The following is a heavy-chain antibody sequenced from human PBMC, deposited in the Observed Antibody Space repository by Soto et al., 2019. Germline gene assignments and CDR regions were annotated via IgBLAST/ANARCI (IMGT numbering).Heavy chain of an antibody. V-gene: IGHV3-23*01. D-gene: IGHD3-10*01. CDR1: GFTFSHFA. J-gene: IGHJ4*02. CDR2: LSGGDDST. CDR3: AKKYHYGSGTYLYYFDY. Sequence: EVQLLESGGGLVQPGGSLRLSCAASGFTFSHFAMSWVRQAPGKGLEWVSTLSGGDDSTYYADSVKDRFTISRDNSKNQLYLQLNSLRAEDTAVYYCAKKYHYGSGTYLYYFDYWGQGTLVTVSS.